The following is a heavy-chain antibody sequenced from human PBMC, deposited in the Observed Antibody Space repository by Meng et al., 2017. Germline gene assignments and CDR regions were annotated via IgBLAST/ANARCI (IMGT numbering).Heavy chain of an antibody. CDR2: INAGNANT. Sequence: QGQLVQSGAEVKKPGASVKVFCKASGYTFTSYSMHWVRQAPGQRLEWMGWINAGNANTKYSQKFQDRVTITMDTSASTAYMELSSLRSEDTAMYYCAREPGSSGWNYFDSWGQGTLVTVSS. CDR3: AREPGSSGWNYFDS. J-gene: IGHJ4*02. V-gene: IGHV1-3*01. CDR1: GYTFTSYS. D-gene: IGHD6-19*01.